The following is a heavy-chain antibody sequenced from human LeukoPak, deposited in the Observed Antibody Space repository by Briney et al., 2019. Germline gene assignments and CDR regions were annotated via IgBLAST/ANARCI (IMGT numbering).Heavy chain of an antibody. CDR3: ARSAGHCNDGVCFTDYYMDV. D-gene: IGHD2-8*01. V-gene: IGHV1-2*06. Sequence: VASVKVSCKASGYTFSGSYIHWVRQAPGQGLEWMGRINPNSGDTNSPQKFQGRVTMTRDTSITTAYMELSSLTSDDTAVYFCARSAGHCNDGVCFTDYYMDVWGKGTTVTVSS. CDR2: INPNSGDT. J-gene: IGHJ6*03. CDR1: GYTFSGSY.